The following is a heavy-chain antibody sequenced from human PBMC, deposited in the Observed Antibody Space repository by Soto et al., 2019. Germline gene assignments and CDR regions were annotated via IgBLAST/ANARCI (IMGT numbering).Heavy chain of an antibody. V-gene: IGHV3-73*01. CDR1: GFTFSGSA. D-gene: IGHD1-26*01. Sequence: EVQLVESGGGLVQPGGSLKLSCAASGFTFSGSAMHLVRQASGPGLEWVGRIRSKANNYATAYAASVKGRFTIARDDSSNTAYLQMNSLKTEETGVDYGSRLVGATCAFDYWCQGVQVTVSS. CDR2: IRSKANNYAT. J-gene: IGHJ4*02. CDR3: SRLVGATCAFDY.